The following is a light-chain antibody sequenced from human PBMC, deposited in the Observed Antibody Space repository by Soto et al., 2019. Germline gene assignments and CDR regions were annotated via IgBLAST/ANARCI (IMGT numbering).Light chain of an antibody. CDR1: QSISTY. CDR3: QQSYSIPLT. J-gene: IGKJ5*01. V-gene: IGKV1-39*01. CDR2: AAS. Sequence: IQMTHAPSTQVAFXRAEVTSTXXASQSISTYLYWYQQKPGKAPRLLIYAASSLQSGVPSRFSGSGSGTDFTLTISSLQPEDFATYHCQQSYSIPLTFGQGTRLEIK.